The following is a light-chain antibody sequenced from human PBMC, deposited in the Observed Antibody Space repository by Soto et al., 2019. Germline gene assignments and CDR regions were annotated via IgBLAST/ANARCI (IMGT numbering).Light chain of an antibody. CDR1: QSVRSSY. V-gene: IGKV3-20*01. Sequence: TVLTQSPGTLSLSPGERATLSCRANQSVRSSYLAWYQQKPGQTPRLLIYGASSRATGIPDRFSGSGSGTDFTLTISRLEPEDFAVYFCQQYSSPPATFGQGTKVEIK. CDR2: GAS. J-gene: IGKJ1*01. CDR3: QQYSSPPAT.